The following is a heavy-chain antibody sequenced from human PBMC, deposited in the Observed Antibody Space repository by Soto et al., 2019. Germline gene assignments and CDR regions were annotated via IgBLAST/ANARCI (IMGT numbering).Heavy chain of an antibody. J-gene: IGHJ4*02. CDR1: GGSISSGGYY. D-gene: IGHD6-6*01. Sequence: SETLSLTCTVFGGSISSGGYYWSWIRQHPGKGLECIGYIYYSGSTYYNPSLKSRVTISVDTSKNQFSLKLSSVTAADTAVYYCARVSGVPSIAARGACYFDYWGQGTLVTVSS. CDR3: ARVSGVPSIAARGACYFDY. CDR2: IYYSGST. V-gene: IGHV4-31*03.